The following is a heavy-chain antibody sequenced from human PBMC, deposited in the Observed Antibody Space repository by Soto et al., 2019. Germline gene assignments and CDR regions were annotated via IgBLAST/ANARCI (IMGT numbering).Heavy chain of an antibody. J-gene: IGHJ4*02. CDR3: AKVGHIAVVTAWFDY. CDR1: GFTFSKYG. Sequence: PGGSLRLSCEGSGFTFSKYGMHWVRQAPGKGLEWVAVMSSDGRNEYYADSVKGRFTISRDNSNSTLYLQMSSLRPEDTAVYYCAKVGHIAVVTAWFDYWGQGTLVTVYS. V-gene: IGHV3-30*18. CDR2: MSSDGRNE. D-gene: IGHD2-21*02.